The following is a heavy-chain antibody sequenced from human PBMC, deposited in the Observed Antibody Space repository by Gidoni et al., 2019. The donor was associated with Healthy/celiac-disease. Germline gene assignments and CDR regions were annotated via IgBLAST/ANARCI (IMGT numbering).Heavy chain of an antibody. V-gene: IGHV3-21*01. Sequence: EVQRVESGGGMVKPGGSLRLSCAASGFTFSSYSMNWVRQAPGKGLEWVSSISSSSSYRYYADSVKGRFTISRDNAKNSLYLQMNSLRAEDTAVYYCARELWFGELSNWGQGTLVTVSS. CDR2: ISSSSSYR. CDR1: GFTFSSYS. J-gene: IGHJ4*02. D-gene: IGHD3-10*01. CDR3: ARELWFGELSN.